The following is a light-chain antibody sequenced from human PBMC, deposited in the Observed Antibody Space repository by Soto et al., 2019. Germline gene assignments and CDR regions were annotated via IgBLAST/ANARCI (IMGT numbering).Light chain of an antibody. Sequence: DIQMTQSPSSLSASVGDRVTITCRASQTISSSLNRYQQRPGKAPNLLIYASSSLQSGVPPRFSGSGSGTDFTLTISSLQPEDFATYYCQQTYSTPITFGQGTRLEIK. CDR2: ASS. V-gene: IGKV1-39*01. CDR3: QQTYSTPIT. CDR1: QTISSS. J-gene: IGKJ5*01.